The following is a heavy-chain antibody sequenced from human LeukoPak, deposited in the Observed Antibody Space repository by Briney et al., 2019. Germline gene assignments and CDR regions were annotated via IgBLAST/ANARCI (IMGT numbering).Heavy chain of an antibody. V-gene: IGHV4-61*02. CDR1: GGSISSGSYY. J-gene: IGHJ4*02. CDR3: ASIQSIAVAGSVDY. CDR2: IYTSGST. D-gene: IGHD6-19*01. Sequence: SETLSLTCTVSGGSISSGSYYWSWIRQPAGKGLEWIGRIYTSGSTNYNPSLKSRVTISVDTSKNQFSLKLSSVTAADTAVYYCASIQSIAVAGSVDYWGQGTLVTVSS.